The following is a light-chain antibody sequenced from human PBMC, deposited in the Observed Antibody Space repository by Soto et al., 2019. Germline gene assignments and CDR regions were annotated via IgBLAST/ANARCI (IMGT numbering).Light chain of an antibody. CDR1: SSDVGAYNY. Sequence: QSALTQPASVSGSPGQSITISCTGTSSDVGAYNYVSWYQHHPGKAHKLMIYDVSNRPSGVSNRFSGSKSGNTASLTISGLQAEDEADYYCNSFTTSSTLVFGGGTKLTVL. CDR3: NSFTTSSTLV. J-gene: IGLJ2*01. V-gene: IGLV2-14*03. CDR2: DVS.